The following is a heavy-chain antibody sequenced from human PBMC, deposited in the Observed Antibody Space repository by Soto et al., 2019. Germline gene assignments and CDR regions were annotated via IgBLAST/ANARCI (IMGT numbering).Heavy chain of an antibody. J-gene: IGHJ4*02. D-gene: IGHD2-8*02. V-gene: IGHV1-8*02. CDR1: GYTFTSYD. CDR3: ARGGSYWARRHYFDS. Sequence: ASLKVSCKASGYTFTSYDINWVRQAAGQGPEWMGSVTPRNGDTAFAQKYQGRVTVTSNTSMSTVYMELSNLRSDDTAVYYCARGGSYWARRHYFDSWGQGTLVTVSS. CDR2: VTPRNGDT.